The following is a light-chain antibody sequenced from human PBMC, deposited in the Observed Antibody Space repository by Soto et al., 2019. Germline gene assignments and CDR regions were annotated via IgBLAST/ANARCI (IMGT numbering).Light chain of an antibody. J-gene: IGKJ1*01. CDR1: QDISSF. Sequence: AIELTQSPSSLSASVGDRVTITCRASQDISSFLAWYQQKPGKAPKLLIYGASSLESGVPSRFSGSGSGTDFTLTITSLQPDDFAMYYCQQYKDAAWTFGQGTKVDIK. V-gene: IGKV1-13*02. CDR2: GAS. CDR3: QQYKDAAWT.